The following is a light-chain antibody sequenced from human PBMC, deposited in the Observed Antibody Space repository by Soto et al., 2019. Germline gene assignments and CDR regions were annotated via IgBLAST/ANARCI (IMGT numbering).Light chain of an antibody. J-gene: IGKJ4*01. CDR3: QQYYSTPLT. Sequence: DIVIHQPSHSLALSLTERATINCKSSQSVLYSSNNKIYLAWYQHKPGQPPKLLIYWASTRESGVPDRFSGSGSGTDFTLTISSLQAEDVAVYYCQQYYSTPLTFGGGTKVDIK. CDR1: QSVLYSSNNKIY. CDR2: WAS. V-gene: IGKV4-1*01.